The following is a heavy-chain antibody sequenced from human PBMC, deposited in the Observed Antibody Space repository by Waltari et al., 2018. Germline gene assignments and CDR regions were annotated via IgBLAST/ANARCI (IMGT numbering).Heavy chain of an antibody. CDR1: GFTFSSYA. J-gene: IGHJ4*02. Sequence: EVQLVESGGGLVQPGGSLRLSCSASGFTFSSYAMHWVRQAPGKGLEYVSAISSNGGSTYYADSVKGRFTISRDNSKNTLYLQMSSLRAEDTAVYYCVKDDSGWYSPCKIDYWGQGTLVTVSS. CDR2: ISSNGGST. V-gene: IGHV3-64D*08. CDR3: VKDDSGWYSPCKIDY. D-gene: IGHD6-19*01.